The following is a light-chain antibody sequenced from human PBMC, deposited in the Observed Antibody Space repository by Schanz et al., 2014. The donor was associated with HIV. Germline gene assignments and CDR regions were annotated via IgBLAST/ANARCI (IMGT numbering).Light chain of an antibody. J-gene: IGKJ2*01. CDR2: AAS. V-gene: IGKV1-5*03. Sequence: DIQMTQSPSTLSAFVGDRVTITCRASQSIGNSLAWYQLKPGRAPKLLIYAASTLVSGVPSRFSGSGSGTEFTLTISSLQPDDFATYYCQQSNTFPYTFGQGTKLEIK. CDR1: QSIGNS. CDR3: QQSNTFPYT.